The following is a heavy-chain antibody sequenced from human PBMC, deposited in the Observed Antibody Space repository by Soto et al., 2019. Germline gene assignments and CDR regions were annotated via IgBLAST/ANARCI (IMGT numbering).Heavy chain of an antibody. Sequence: GESLKISCKGSGYSFAGYWITWVRQKPGKGLEWMGRIDPSDSQTYYSPSFRGHVTISVTKSITTVFLQWSSLRASDTAMYYCARGGLSTRHFDSWGQGTPVTVPS. J-gene: IGHJ4*02. V-gene: IGHV5-10-1*01. CDR3: ARGGLSTRHFDS. CDR1: GYSFAGYW. CDR2: IDPSDSQT. D-gene: IGHD2-15*01.